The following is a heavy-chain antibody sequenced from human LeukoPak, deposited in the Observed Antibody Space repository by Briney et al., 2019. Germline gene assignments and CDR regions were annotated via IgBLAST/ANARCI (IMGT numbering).Heavy chain of an antibody. CDR2: ISYNGGST. V-gene: IGHV3-23*01. Sequence: GGSLRLSCAAPGFTFTNYAMSWVRQAPGKGLDWVSAISYNGGSTYYSDSVKGRFTISRDNSKNTVYLQMNSLRAEDTAVYYCAKPPNYGAYYYGMDVWGKGTTVTVSS. D-gene: IGHD4/OR15-4a*01. CDR3: AKPPNYGAYYYGMDV. CDR1: GFTFTNYA. J-gene: IGHJ6*04.